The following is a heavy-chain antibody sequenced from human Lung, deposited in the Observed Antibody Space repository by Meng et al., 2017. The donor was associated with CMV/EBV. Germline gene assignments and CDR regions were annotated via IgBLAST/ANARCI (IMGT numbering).Heavy chain of an antibody. D-gene: IGHD3-10*01. CDR1: GDSITNHNW. J-gene: IGHJ1*01. CDR3: LRRSGGSV. Sequence: QVQLRESGPALVTPSETLCLTCAVSGDSITNHNWWAWVRQPPGKGLEWIGEIPHRGSSAYNPSLKSRVSMSIDKSKNQFSLKLTSVTAADTAVYHCLRRSGGSVWGQGTLVTVSS. CDR2: IPHRGSS. V-gene: IGHV4-4*02.